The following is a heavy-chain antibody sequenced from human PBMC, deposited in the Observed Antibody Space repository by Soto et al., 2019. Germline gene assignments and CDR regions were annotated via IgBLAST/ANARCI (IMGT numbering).Heavy chain of an antibody. CDR1: GFTFKLYT. V-gene: IGHV3-21*01. CDR2: CTPSSSSI. D-gene: IGHD6-13*01. J-gene: IGHJ4*02. Sequence: LRLSCAASGFTFKLYTMHWVRQAPGKGLEWVSFCTPSSSSISYADSVEGRFTIFRDNARNSLYLQIHNLRAEDTAVYYCARDAASSLDHWGQGTLVTVSS. CDR3: ARDAASSLDH.